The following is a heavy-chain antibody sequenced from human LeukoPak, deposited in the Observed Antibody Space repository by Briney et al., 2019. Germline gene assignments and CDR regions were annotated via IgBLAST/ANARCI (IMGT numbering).Heavy chain of an antibody. D-gene: IGHD3-10*01. Sequence: GRSLRLSCAASGFTFSSHAMSWVRQAPGKGLEWVSAISGSGGSTYYADSVKGRFTISRDNSKNTLYLQMNSLRAEDTAVYYCAKALWFGELFIDYWGQGTLVTVSS. CDR2: ISGSGGST. J-gene: IGHJ4*02. CDR1: GFTFSSHA. CDR3: AKALWFGELFIDY. V-gene: IGHV3-23*01.